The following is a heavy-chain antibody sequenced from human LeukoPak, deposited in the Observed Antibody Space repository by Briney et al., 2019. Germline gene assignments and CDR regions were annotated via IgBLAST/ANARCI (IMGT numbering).Heavy chain of an antibody. D-gene: IGHD6-19*01. V-gene: IGHV1-18*01. J-gene: IGHJ4*02. CDR1: GYTFTSYG. CDR2: ISAYNGNT. Sequence: GASVKVFCKASGYTFTSYGISWVRQAPGQGLEWMGWISAYNGNTIYAQKLQGRVTMTTDTSTSTAYMELRSLRSDDTAVYYCARAAPPSSGRDFDYWGQGTLATVSS. CDR3: ARAAPPSSGRDFDY.